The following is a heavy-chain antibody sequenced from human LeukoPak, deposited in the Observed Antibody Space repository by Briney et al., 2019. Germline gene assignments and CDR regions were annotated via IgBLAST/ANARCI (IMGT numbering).Heavy chain of an antibody. CDR1: GFTFSNYA. V-gene: IGHV3-23*01. Sequence: GGSLRLSCTASGFTFSNYAMTWVRQAPGKGLEWVSSISGTGGRTYSADSVKGRFTISRDNSKNTLYLQMKNLRVEHTAVYYCAKGLHGGVGYGVDVWGQGTTVSFSS. J-gene: IGHJ6*02. CDR2: ISGTGGRT. CDR3: AKGLHGGVGYGVDV. D-gene: IGHD3-16*01.